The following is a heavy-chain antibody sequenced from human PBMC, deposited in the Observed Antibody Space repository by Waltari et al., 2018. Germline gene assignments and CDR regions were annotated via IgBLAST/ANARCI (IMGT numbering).Heavy chain of an antibody. D-gene: IGHD6-19*01. CDR3: AKDNEQWPHAFDH. V-gene: IGHV3-9*01. Sequence: EVQLVESGGGSVQPGGSLRLSCAASGFTFDQYAMYWVRQVPGKGLEWVLGSSWNSGSVDYADSVKGRFTISRDNAKNSVHLQMYNLRTEDTGLYYCAKDNEQWPHAFDHWGQGTPVTVSS. J-gene: IGHJ4*02. CDR2: SSWNSGSV. CDR1: GFTFDQYA.